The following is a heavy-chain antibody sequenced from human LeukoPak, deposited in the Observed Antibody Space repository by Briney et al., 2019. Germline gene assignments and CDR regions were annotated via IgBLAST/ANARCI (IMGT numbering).Heavy chain of an antibody. CDR1: GFTFSSYG. V-gene: IGHV3-33*06. CDR3: AKDGMTTVTPYYFDY. CDR2: IWYDGSNK. Sequence: PGRSLRLSCAASGFTFSSYGMHWVRQAPGKGLEWVAVIWYDGSNKYYADSVKGRFTISRDNSKNTLYLQMNSLRAEDTAVYYCAKDGMTTVTPYYFDYWGQGTLVTVSS. J-gene: IGHJ4*02. D-gene: IGHD4-17*01.